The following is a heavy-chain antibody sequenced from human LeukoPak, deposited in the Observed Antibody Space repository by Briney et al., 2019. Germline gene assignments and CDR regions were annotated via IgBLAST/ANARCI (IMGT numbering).Heavy chain of an antibody. Sequence: ASVKVSCTASGYTFTGYYMHWVRQAPGQGLEWMGWINPNSGGTNYAQKFQGRVTMTRDTSISTAYMELSRLRSDDTAVYYCAISSGYSSSSIDYWGQGTLVTVSS. J-gene: IGHJ4*02. D-gene: IGHD6-13*01. CDR2: INPNSGGT. CDR3: AISSGYSSSSIDY. CDR1: GYTFTGYY. V-gene: IGHV1-2*02.